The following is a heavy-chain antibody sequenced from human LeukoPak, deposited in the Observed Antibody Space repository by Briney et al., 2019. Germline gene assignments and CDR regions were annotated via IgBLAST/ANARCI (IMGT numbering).Heavy chain of an antibody. D-gene: IGHD1-1*01. CDR1: GGTFSSYA. CDR2: IIPIFGTA. Sequence: SVKVSCKASGGTFSSYAISWVRQAPGQGLEWMGGIIPIFGTANYAQKFQGRVTITAGESTSTAYMELSSLRSEDTAVYYCARHVSTTGTTGYYYFDYWGQGTLVTVSS. J-gene: IGHJ4*02. V-gene: IGHV1-69*13. CDR3: ARHVSTTGTTGYYYFDY.